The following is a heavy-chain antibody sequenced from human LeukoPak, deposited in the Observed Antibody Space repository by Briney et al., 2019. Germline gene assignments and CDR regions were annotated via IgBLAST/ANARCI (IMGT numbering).Heavy chain of an antibody. Sequence: GESLKISCKGSGYSFTTYWIGWVRQMPGKGLEWMGIIYPGDSDIRYCPSFQGQVTISADKSISTAYLQWSSLKASDTAMYYCARQRVNWGLVNDYWGQGTLVTVSS. V-gene: IGHV5-51*01. D-gene: IGHD7-27*01. CDR3: ARQRVNWGLVNDY. CDR2: IYPGDSDI. CDR1: GYSFTTYW. J-gene: IGHJ4*02.